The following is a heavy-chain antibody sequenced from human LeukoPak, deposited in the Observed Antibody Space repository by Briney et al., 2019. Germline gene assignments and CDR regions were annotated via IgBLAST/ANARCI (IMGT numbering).Heavy chain of an antibody. CDR3: AKSGLGYCSSTSCYLLGY. J-gene: IGHJ4*02. CDR1: GFTFSSYG. D-gene: IGHD2-2*01. CDR2: IRYDGSNK. V-gene: IGHV3-30*02. Sequence: GGSLRLSCAASGFTFSSYGVHWVRQAPGKGLEWVAFIRYDGSNKYYADSVKGRFTISRDNSKNTLYLQMNSLRAEDTAVYYCAKSGLGYCSSTSCYLLGYWGQGTLVTVSS.